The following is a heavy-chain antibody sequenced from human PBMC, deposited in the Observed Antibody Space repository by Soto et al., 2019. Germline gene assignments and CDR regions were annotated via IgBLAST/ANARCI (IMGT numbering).Heavy chain of an antibody. CDR3: ARLPGIAVAGVKAFDI. J-gene: IGHJ3*02. CDR2: IYYSGST. Sequence: QLQLQESGPGLVKPSETLSLTCTVSGGSISSSSYYWGWIRQPPGKGLEWIGSIYYSGSTYYNPSLKSRVTRSVDTSKNQFSLKLSSVTAADTAVYYCARLPGIAVAGVKAFDIWGQGTMVTVSS. CDR1: GGSISSSSYY. D-gene: IGHD6-19*01. V-gene: IGHV4-39*01.